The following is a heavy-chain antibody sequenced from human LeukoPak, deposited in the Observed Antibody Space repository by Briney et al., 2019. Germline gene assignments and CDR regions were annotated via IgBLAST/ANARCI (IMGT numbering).Heavy chain of an antibody. D-gene: IGHD5-24*01. CDR3: VKDTRDTRDDY. Sequence: PGGSLRLSCSASGFIFTDYTIHWVRQAPGKGLEYVSAITNYGDATYYADSVKGRFTISRDNSKNTVWLQMSSLRPEDTAVYYCVKDTRDTRDDYWGQGTLVTDSS. CDR1: GFIFTDYT. CDR2: ITNYGDAT. J-gene: IGHJ4*02. V-gene: IGHV3-64D*06.